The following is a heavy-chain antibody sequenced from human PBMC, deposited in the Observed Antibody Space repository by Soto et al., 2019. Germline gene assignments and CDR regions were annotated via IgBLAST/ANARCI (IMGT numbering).Heavy chain of an antibody. CDR2: IKSKTDGGTT. V-gene: IGHV3-15*07. Sequence: EVQLVESGGCLVEPGGSLRLSCAASGFTFTNAWLNWVRQDPGKGLEWVGRIKSKTDGGTTDYAAPVTGRFTSSRDDSENTVYLQMNSLKTEDTAVYYCAADLPDWGAYAFDYWGQGTLVTVSS. CDR3: AADLPDWGAYAFDY. J-gene: IGHJ4*02. CDR1: GFTFTNAW. D-gene: IGHD3-16*01.